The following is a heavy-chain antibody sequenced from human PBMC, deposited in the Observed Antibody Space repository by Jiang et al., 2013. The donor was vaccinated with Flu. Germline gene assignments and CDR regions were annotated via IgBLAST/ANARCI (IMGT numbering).Heavy chain of an antibody. Sequence: KPTQTLTLTCTFSGFALTTTGAGVGWIRQPPGKALEWLALIYWDDDEHYSPSLRSRLTITKDTSKNQVVLTVTNMDPVDTATYYCAHITRYCYGGRCYGGFDCWGQGTLVTVSS. CDR1: GFALTTTGAG. D-gene: IGHD2-15*01. J-gene: IGHJ4*02. V-gene: IGHV2-5*02. CDR2: IYWDDDE. CDR3: AHITRYCYGGRCYGGFDC.